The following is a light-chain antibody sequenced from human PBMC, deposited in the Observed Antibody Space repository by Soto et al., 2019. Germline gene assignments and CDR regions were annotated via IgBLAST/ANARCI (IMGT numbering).Light chain of an antibody. V-gene: IGLV1-40*01. J-gene: IGLJ3*02. CDR2: GNS. CDR3: ATWDDSLNGLV. CDR1: SSNIGAGFD. Sequence: QSVLTQPPSVSGAPGQRVTISCTGSSSNIGAGFDVHWYHQIAGTAPKLLIYGNSNRPSGVPDRFSGSKSGTSASLAISGLQSDDEADYHCATWDDSLNGLVFGGGTKLTVL.